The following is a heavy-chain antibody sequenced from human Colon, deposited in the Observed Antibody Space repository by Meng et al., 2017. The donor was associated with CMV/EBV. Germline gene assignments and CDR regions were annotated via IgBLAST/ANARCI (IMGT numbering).Heavy chain of an antibody. CDR3: AGVAYDYGDRHFAY. J-gene: IGHJ4*02. CDR2: ISSTASFI. V-gene: IGHV3-21*01. Sequence: GGSLRPSCAASGFTFDRYTMNWVRQAPGKGLEWVSSISSTASFIHYADSLEGRFTISRDNAKTSLYLEMNNLRGEDTGVYYCAGVAYDYGDRHFAYWGQGALVTVSS. CDR1: GFTFDRYT. D-gene: IGHD4-17*01.